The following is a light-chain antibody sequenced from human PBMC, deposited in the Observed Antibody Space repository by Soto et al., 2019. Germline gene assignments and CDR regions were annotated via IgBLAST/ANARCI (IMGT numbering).Light chain of an antibody. CDR3: QSYDSILSGSNVV. CDR1: SSNIGAGYD. CDR2: GNS. J-gene: IGLJ2*01. Sequence: QSVLTQPPSVSGAPGQRVTISCTGSSSNIGAGYDVHWYQQLPGTAPKLLIYGNSNRPSGVPDRFSGSKSGTSASLAITGLHAEDEADYYCQSYDSILSGSNVVFGGGTKVTVL. V-gene: IGLV1-40*01.